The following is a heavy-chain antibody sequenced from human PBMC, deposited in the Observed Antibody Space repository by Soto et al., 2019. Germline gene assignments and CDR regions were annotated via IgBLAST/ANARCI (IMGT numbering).Heavy chain of an antibody. J-gene: IGHJ4*02. V-gene: IGHV3-30*18. CDR3: AKSRFGIDY. D-gene: IGHD3-10*01. CDR2: ISYDGSNK. Sequence: PGGSLRLSCAASGFTFSSYGMHWVRQAPGKGLEWVAVISYDGSNKYYADSVKGRFTISRDNSKNSLYLQMNSPRAEDTAVYYCAKSRFGIDYWGQGTMGTVS. CDR1: GFTFSSYG.